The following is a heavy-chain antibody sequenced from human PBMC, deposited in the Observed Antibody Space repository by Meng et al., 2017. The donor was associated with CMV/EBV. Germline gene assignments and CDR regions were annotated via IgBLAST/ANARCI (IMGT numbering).Heavy chain of an antibody. CDR1: GFTVSSNY. CDR2: IYSGGST. Sequence: GESLKISCAASGFTVSSNYMSWVRQAPGKGLEWVSVIYSGGSTYYADSVKGRFTISRDNSKNTLYLQMNSLRAEDTAVYYCASMVVTRGWFDPWGQGTLGTVSS. V-gene: IGHV3-53*01. D-gene: IGHD4/OR15-4a*01. CDR3: ASMVVTRGWFDP. J-gene: IGHJ5*02.